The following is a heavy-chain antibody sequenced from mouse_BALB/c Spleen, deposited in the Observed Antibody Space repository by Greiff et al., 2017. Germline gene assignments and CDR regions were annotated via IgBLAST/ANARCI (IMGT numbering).Heavy chain of an antibody. CDR3: ARGTGTSWFAY. Sequence: EVKLQESGGGLVQPGGSRKLSCAASGFTFSSFGMHWVRQAPEKGLEWVAYISSGSSTIYYADTVKGRFTISRDNPKNTLFLQMTSLRSEDTAMYYCARGTGTSWFAYWGQGTLVTVSA. J-gene: IGHJ3*01. D-gene: IGHD4-1*01. CDR2: ISSGSSTI. CDR1: GFTFSSFG. V-gene: IGHV5-17*02.